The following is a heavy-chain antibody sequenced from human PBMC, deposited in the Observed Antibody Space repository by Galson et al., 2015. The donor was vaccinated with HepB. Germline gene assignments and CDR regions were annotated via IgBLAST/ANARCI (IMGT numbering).Heavy chain of an antibody. J-gene: IGHJ2*01. V-gene: IGHV4-39*01. CDR3: ARPKDGGVTNWYFDL. CDR2: IYYSGST. Sequence: LSLTCTVSGDSISTSNYYWGCLRQPPGKGLEWIGSIYYSGSTYYNPSLKSRVTISVDTSKNQFSMKLYSVTAADTAIYYCARPKDGGVTNWYFDLWGRGTLVTVSS. CDR1: GDSISTSNYY. D-gene: IGHD4-17*01.